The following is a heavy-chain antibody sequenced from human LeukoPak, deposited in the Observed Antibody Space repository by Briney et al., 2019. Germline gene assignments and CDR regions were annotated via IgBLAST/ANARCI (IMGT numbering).Heavy chain of an antibody. D-gene: IGHD3-10*01. J-gene: IGHJ4*02. V-gene: IGHV3-9*01. CDR3: AKDYYGSGISGVYDY. Sequence: GGSLRLSCAASGFTFDDYTMHWVRQAPGKGLEWVSGISWNSGSIGYADSVKGRFTISRDNAKNSLYLQMNSLRAEDTALYYCAKDYYGSGISGVYDYWGQGTLVTVSS. CDR1: GFTFDDYT. CDR2: ISWNSGSI.